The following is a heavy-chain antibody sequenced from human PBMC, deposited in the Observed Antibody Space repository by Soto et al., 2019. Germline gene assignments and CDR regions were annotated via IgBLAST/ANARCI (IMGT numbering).Heavy chain of an antibody. CDR2: IIPIFGTG. CDR1: GGTFNIYA. Sequence: GASVKVSCKASGGTFNIYAISWVRQAPGQGLEWMGGIIPIFGTGNYAQKFQGRVTITADESTSTAYMELSSLRSEDTAVYYCATPTPLRGAMITNINFDFWGQGTPVTVSS. J-gene: IGHJ4*02. D-gene: IGHD3-10*01. V-gene: IGHV1-69*13. CDR3: ATPTPLRGAMITNINFDF.